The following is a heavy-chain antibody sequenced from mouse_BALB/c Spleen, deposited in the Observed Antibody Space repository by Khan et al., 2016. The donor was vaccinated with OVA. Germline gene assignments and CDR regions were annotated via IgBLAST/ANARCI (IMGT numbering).Heavy chain of an antibody. CDR1: GFSFSSYS. J-gene: IGHJ3*01. CDR3: ASHLTGSFAY. CDR2: ISSGGDYT. D-gene: IGHD4-1*01. Sequence: EVELVESGGDLVKPGGSLKLSCAASGFSFSSYSMSWVRQTPDKRLEWVATISSGGDYTYYPDIVKGRFTISRDNAKNTLYLQMSSLKSEDTAMYYCASHLTGSFAYWGQGTLLTVSA. V-gene: IGHV5-6*01.